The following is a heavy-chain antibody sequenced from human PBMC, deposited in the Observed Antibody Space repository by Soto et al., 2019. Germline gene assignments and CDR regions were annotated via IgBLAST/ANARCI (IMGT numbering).Heavy chain of an antibody. Sequence: ASVKVSCKTSADIFNNYYMHWARQAXGQGLEWMGVMTPSDGSTNYAQXFQGRVTMTRDTSTRTVYVELSSLRSEDTAVYYCAKHCGGDCSNGFDIWGQGTKVTVSS. J-gene: IGHJ3*02. V-gene: IGHV1-46*02. CDR2: MTPSDGST. D-gene: IGHD2-21*02. CDR1: ADIFNNYY. CDR3: AKHCGGDCSNGFDI.